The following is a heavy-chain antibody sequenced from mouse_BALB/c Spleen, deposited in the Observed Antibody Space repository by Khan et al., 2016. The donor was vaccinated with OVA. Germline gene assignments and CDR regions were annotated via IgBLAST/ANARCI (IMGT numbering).Heavy chain of an antibody. CDR3: ARITYYDGSY. CDR1: GFNIKDTY. Sequence: VQLKQSGAEFVKPGASVKLSCTASGFNIKDTYMHWVKQRPEQGLEWIGRIDPANGYTKYDPKFQGKATITADTSSNTAYLHLNSLTSEDTAVYYCARITYYDGSYWGHGTLVTVSA. J-gene: IGHJ3*01. D-gene: IGHD2-4*01. CDR2: IDPANGYT. V-gene: IGHV14-3*02.